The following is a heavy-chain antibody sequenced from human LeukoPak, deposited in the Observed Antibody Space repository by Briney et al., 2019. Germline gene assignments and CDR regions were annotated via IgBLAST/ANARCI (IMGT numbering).Heavy chain of an antibody. V-gene: IGHV3-20*04. CDR2: INWDGGSI. J-gene: IGHJ4*02. CDR1: GFTFSSYE. CDR3: VGRPGPIIVAAFDW. D-gene: IGHD1-26*01. Sequence: GGSLRLSCAASGFTFSSYEMNWVRQAPGKGLEWVSGINWDGGSIGYADSVKGRFTISRDNAKKSLYLQMNSLRAEDTALYYCVGRPGPIIVAAFDWWGQGTLVTVSS.